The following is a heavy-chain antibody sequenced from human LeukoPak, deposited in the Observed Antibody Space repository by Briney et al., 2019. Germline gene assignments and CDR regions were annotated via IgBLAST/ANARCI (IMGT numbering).Heavy chain of an antibody. V-gene: IGHV3-74*01. CDR1: GFTFSSSW. CDR3: ARDIFVGQQLDNWFDP. Sequence: GGSLRLSCAASGFTFSSSWMHWVRQAPGKGLVWVSRISTDGSSTSYADSVKGRFTISRDNSKNTLYLQMNGLRAEDTAVYYCARDIFVGQQLDNWFDPWGQGTLVTVSS. J-gene: IGHJ5*02. CDR2: ISTDGSST. D-gene: IGHD6-13*01.